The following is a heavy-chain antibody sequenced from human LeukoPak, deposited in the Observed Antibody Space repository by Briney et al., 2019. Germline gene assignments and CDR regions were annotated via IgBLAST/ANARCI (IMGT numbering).Heavy chain of an antibody. CDR1: GYTFTGYY. V-gene: IGHV1-2*02. D-gene: IGHD3-16*01. Sequence: ASVKVSCKASGYTFTGYYMHWVRQAPGQGLEWMGWINPNSGGTNHAQKFQGSVTMTRDTSISRGYMEVSRLRSDDTALYYCARGGSYGPVDYWGQGTLVTVSS. CDR2: INPNSGGT. CDR3: ARGGSYGPVDY. J-gene: IGHJ4*02.